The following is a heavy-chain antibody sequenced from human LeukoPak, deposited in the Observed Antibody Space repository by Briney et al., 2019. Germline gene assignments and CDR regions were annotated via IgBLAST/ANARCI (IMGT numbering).Heavy chain of an antibody. Sequence: SGGSLRLSCAASGLTFSRYGLHWVRQAPGKGLEWVAVIANDGKDKKYADSVKGRLTISRDNSKSTLYLQMNSLRAEDTAVYYCAKDQQVGAAAYYFDSWGQGTLVTVSS. CDR3: AKDQQVGAAAYYFDS. CDR2: IANDGKDK. D-gene: IGHD6-13*01. J-gene: IGHJ4*02. CDR1: GLTFSRYG. V-gene: IGHV3-30*18.